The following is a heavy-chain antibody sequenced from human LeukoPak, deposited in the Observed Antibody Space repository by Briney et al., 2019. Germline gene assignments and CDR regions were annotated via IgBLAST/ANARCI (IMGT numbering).Heavy chain of an antibody. Sequence: GASVKVSCKASGYTFTSYGISWVRQAPGQGLEWMGWISAYNGNTNYAQKLQGRVTMTTDTSTSTAYMELRSLRSDDTAVYYCARDRHLEWLQRTYYFDYWGQGTLVTVSS. J-gene: IGHJ4*02. D-gene: IGHD3-3*01. CDR3: ARDRHLEWLQRTYYFDY. V-gene: IGHV1-18*01. CDR2: ISAYNGNT. CDR1: GYTFTSYG.